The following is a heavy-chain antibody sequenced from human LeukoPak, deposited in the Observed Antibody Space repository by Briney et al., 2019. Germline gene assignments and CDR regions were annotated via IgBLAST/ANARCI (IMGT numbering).Heavy chain of an antibody. Sequence: GGSLRLSCAASGFTFSSYEMNWVRQAPGKGLEWVSFIRYDGSNEYYADSVRGRFTISRDNSKNTLYLQMNSLRAEDTAVYYCARDPGAYSRSPIDSWGQGTLVTVSS. CDR1: GFTFSSYE. CDR3: ARDPGAYSRSPIDS. D-gene: IGHD6-6*01. V-gene: IGHV3-30*02. J-gene: IGHJ4*02. CDR2: IRYDGSNE.